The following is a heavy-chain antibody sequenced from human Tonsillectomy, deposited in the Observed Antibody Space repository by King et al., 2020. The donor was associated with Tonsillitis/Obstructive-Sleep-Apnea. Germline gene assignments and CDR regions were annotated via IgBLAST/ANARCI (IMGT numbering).Heavy chain of an antibody. Sequence: QLQESGPGLVKPSETLSLTCTVSGGSISSSSYYWGWIRQPPGKGLEWIGIIYYSGSTYYNPSLKSRVTISVDTSKNQFALKLSSVTAADTAVYYCARRNPLKYCSSTSCWFDPWGQGTLVTVSS. J-gene: IGHJ5*02. D-gene: IGHD2-2*01. CDR2: IYYSGST. CDR3: ARRNPLKYCSSTSCWFDP. V-gene: IGHV4-39*01. CDR1: GGSISSSSYY.